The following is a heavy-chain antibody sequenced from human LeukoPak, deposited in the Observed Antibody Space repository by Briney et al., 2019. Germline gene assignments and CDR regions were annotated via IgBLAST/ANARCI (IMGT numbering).Heavy chain of an antibody. V-gene: IGHV4-34*01. Sequence: PGGSLRLSCAASGFTFSSYEMNWVRQAPGKGLEWIGEANHRGTNHSPSLKSRITISVDTSKNQFSLKLNSVTAADTALYFCARGIVLTGYASFDYWGQGTPVTVSS. CDR2: ANHRGT. D-gene: IGHD2-8*02. J-gene: IGHJ4*02. CDR1: GFTFSSYE. CDR3: ARGIVLTGYASFDY.